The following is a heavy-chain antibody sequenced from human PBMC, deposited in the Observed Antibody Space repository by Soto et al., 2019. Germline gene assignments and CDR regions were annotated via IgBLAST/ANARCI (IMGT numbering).Heavy chain of an antibody. CDR3: ARTGGIDV. CDR2: INYSGST. Sequence: QVQLQQWGAGLLKPSETLSLTCAVYGGSFSGYYWSWLRQAPGKGPEWIGEINYSGSTKYNPSLESRVTISVDTSKNQFSLKLNSVSAAHTAVYYCARTGGIDVWSQGATVTVS. J-gene: IGHJ6*02. V-gene: IGHV4-34*01. CDR1: GGSFSGYY.